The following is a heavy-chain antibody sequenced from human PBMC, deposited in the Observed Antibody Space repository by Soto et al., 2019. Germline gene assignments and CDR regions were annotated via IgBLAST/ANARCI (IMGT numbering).Heavy chain of an antibody. V-gene: IGHV3-30-3*01. CDR3: ARDPSYYYDSSGSYGMDV. Sequence: QVQLVESGGGVVQPGRSLRLSCAASGFTFSSYTMHWVRQAPGKGLEWVAVISYDGSNKYYADSVKGRFTISRDNSKNTLYLQMNSLRAEDTAVYYCARDPSYYYDSSGSYGMDVWGQGTTVTVSS. CDR2: ISYDGSNK. D-gene: IGHD3-22*01. J-gene: IGHJ6*02. CDR1: GFTFSSYT.